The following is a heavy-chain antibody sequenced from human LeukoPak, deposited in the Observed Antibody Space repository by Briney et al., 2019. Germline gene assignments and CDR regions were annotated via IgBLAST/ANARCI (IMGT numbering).Heavy chain of an antibody. D-gene: IGHD3-3*01. Sequence: GGSLRLSCVASGFTFSNYWMSWVRQAPGKGLELVANIKQDRSEKYYVDSVKGRFTISRDNAKNSLYLQMNSLRAEDTAAYYCARLREIPVFGVVTKSTSYFDYWGQGTLVTVSS. V-gene: IGHV3-7*01. CDR1: GFTFSNYW. CDR3: ARLREIPVFGVVTKSTSYFDY. J-gene: IGHJ4*02. CDR2: IKQDRSEK.